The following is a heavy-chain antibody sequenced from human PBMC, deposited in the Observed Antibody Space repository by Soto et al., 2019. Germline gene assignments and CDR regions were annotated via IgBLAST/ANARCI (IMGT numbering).Heavy chain of an antibody. CDR1: GGSFSGYY. J-gene: IGHJ2*01. Sequence: QVQLQQWGAGLLKPSETLSLTCAVYGGSFSGYYWSWIRQPPGKGLEWIGEINHSGSTNYNPSLKSRVTISVDTSKNQFSLKLSSVTAADTAVYYCARGRVRYFDWLPPYFDLWGRGTLVTVSS. D-gene: IGHD3-9*01. CDR2: INHSGST. V-gene: IGHV4-34*01. CDR3: ARGRVRYFDWLPPYFDL.